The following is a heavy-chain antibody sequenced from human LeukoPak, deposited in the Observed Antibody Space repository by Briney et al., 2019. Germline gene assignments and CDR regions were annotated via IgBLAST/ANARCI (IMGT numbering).Heavy chain of an antibody. J-gene: IGHJ3*02. Sequence: SETLSLTCTVSAYSISSGYYWGWIRQPPGKGLEWIGYFHFSGSTNYNPSLKSRVTISVDTSKNQFSLKLRSVTAADTAVYYCARFVGSSWLGFDIWGHGTMVTVSS. D-gene: IGHD6-13*01. CDR1: AYSISSGYY. CDR3: ARFVGSSWLGFDI. V-gene: IGHV4-61*01. CDR2: FHFSGST.